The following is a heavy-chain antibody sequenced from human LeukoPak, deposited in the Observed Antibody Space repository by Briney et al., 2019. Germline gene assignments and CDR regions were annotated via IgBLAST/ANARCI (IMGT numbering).Heavy chain of an antibody. CDR3: ARGRIAAVGWFDP. CDR2: ISYDGSNK. CDR1: GFTFSSYA. D-gene: IGHD6-13*01. J-gene: IGHJ5*02. V-gene: IGHV3-30*04. Sequence: GGSLRLSCAASGFTFSSYAMHWVRQAPGKGLEWVAVISYDGSNKYYADSVKGRFTISRDNSKNTLYLQMNSLRAEDTAVYYCARGRIAAVGWFDPWGQGTLVTVSS.